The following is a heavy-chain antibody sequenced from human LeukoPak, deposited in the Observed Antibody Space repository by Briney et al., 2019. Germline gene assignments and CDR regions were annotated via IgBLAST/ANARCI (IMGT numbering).Heavy chain of an antibody. CDR2: ISSSSSFI. D-gene: IGHD3/OR15-3a*01. CDR1: GFTFSSYA. V-gene: IGHV3-21*01. Sequence: GGSLRLSCAASGFTFSSYAMSWVRQAPGKGLEWVSSISSSSSFISYADSVKGRFTISRDNVKSSLYLQMNSLRAEDTAVYYCARVQAGLDSTLNAFDIWGQGTMVTVSS. CDR3: ARVQAGLDSTLNAFDI. J-gene: IGHJ3*02.